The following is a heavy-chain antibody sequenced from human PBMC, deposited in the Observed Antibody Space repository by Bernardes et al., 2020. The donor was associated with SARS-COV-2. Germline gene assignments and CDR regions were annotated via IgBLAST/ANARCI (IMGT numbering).Heavy chain of an antibody. CDR1: GLTFRSYA. CDR2: LSASGGST. CDR3: AKHGTTDSYYYGMDV. V-gene: IGHV3-23*01. J-gene: IGHJ6*02. Sequence: GGSLRLSCAAPGLTFRSYALSWVRQAPGQGLAWVSGLSASGGSTYYADSVKGRFTISRDNSKNTLSLQMHSLRAEDTAVYFCAKHGTTDSYYYGMDVWGQGTTVTVSS. D-gene: IGHD1-1*01.